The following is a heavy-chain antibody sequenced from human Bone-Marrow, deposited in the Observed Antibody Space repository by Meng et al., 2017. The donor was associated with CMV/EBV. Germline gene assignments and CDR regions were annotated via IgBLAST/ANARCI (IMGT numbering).Heavy chain of an antibody. CDR3: ASPPTYGGNVYYFGD. J-gene: IGHJ4*02. CDR1: GGPITSTYY. D-gene: IGHD4-23*01. Sequence: GSLRLSCTVSGGPITSTYYWAWIRQSPGKGLEWIGSVYNGGKTFFNPSLKSRVTMSVDASTDQFSLSLTSVTAADTAVYYCASPPTYGGNVYYFGDWGQGTPVTVSS. V-gene: IGHV4-39*01. CDR2: VYNGGKT.